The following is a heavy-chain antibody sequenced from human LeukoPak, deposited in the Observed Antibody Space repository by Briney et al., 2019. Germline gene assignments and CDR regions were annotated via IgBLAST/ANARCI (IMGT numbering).Heavy chain of an antibody. CDR3: GGLQVAAGTIDY. Sequence: PSETLSLTCTVSGASISSTTYYWGWIRQPPRKGLEWIASIYYSGSTYYNPSLKSRVTISVDTSKNQFSLKLSSVTAADTAVYYCGGLQVAAGTIDYWGQGTLVTVSS. CDR1: GASISSTTYY. CDR2: IYYSGST. J-gene: IGHJ4*02. D-gene: IGHD6-13*01. V-gene: IGHV4-39*07.